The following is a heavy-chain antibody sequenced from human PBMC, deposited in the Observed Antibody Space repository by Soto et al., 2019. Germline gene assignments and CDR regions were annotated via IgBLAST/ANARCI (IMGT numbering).Heavy chain of an antibody. CDR2: ISDSGATT. CDR3: AKEDTSSGSLDY. J-gene: IGHJ4*02. D-gene: IGHD6-19*01. V-gene: IGHV3-23*01. CDR1: GFPFGENA. Sequence: GGSLRLSCAASGFPFGENAMSWVRQAPGKELEWVSGISDSGATTYYADSVRGRFTISRDNSKNTLYLQMKSLRAEDSASYYCAKEDTSSGSLDYWGQGALVTVSS.